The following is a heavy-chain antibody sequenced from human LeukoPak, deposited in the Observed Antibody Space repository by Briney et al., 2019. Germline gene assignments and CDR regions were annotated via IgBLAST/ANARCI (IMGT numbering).Heavy chain of an antibody. J-gene: IGHJ4*02. V-gene: IGHV3-9*01. D-gene: IGHD6-19*01. CDR2: ISWNSGSI. Sequence: PGGSLRLSCAASGFTFDDYAMHWVRQAPGKGLEWVSGISWNSGSIGYADSVKGRFTISRDNAKNSLYLQMNSLRAEDTAVYYCAKSKTSGRWLGLFLFDYWGQGTLVTVSS. CDR1: GFTFDDYA. CDR3: AKSKTSGRWLGLFLFDY.